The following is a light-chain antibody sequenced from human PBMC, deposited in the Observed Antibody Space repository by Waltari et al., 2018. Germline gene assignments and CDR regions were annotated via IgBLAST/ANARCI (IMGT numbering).Light chain of an antibody. Sequence: LMTQSPDSLAVSLGDRATINCKSSQSVLYNLNNKNYLAWYQQKPGQPPKLVIYWASIRETVVPDRFSGSGSGIDFTITISSLQAEDVGVYYCQQYYSTPQTFGQGTKVEIK. V-gene: IGKV4-1*01. CDR1: QSVLYNLNNKNY. CDR3: QQYYSTPQT. J-gene: IGKJ1*01. CDR2: WAS.